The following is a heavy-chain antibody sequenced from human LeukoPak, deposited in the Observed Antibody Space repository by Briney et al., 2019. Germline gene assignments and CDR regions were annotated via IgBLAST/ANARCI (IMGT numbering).Heavy chain of an antibody. J-gene: IGHJ6*03. Sequence: PGGSLRLSCAASGFTFSSYGMHWVRQAPGKGLEWVAVIWYDGSNKYYADSVKGRFTISRDNSKNTLYLQMNSLRAEDTAVYYCAKDQMRLRSYYYMDVWGKGTTVTVCS. CDR1: GFTFSSYG. CDR2: IWYDGSNK. CDR3: AKDQMRLRSYYYMDV. V-gene: IGHV3-33*06. D-gene: IGHD6-25*01.